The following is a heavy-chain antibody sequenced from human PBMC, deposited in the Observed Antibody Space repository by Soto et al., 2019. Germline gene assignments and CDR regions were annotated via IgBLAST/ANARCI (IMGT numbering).Heavy chain of an antibody. D-gene: IGHD3-9*01. CDR2: IGTAGDT. Sequence: GGSLRLSCAASGFTFSSYSMNWVRQAPGKGLEWVSAIGTAGDTYYPGSVKGRFTISRENAKNSLYLQMNSLRAGDTAVYYCARSSKNVLRYFDWFSLPFDYWGQGTLVTVSS. J-gene: IGHJ4*02. CDR3: ARSSKNVLRYFDWFSLPFDY. V-gene: IGHV3-13*01. CDR1: GFTFSSYS.